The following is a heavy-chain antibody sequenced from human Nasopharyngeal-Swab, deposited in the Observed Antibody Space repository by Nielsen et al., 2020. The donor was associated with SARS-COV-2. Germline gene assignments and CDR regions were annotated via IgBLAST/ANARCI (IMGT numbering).Heavy chain of an antibody. CDR1: GGTFSSYG. CDR2: ISAYNGNT. CDR3: AAGVLGYCSGGSCPDY. J-gene: IGHJ4*02. Sequence: ASVKVSCKASGGTFSSYGISWVRQAPGQGLEWMGWISAYNGNTNYAQKLQGRVTMTTDTSTSTAYMELRSLRSDDTAVYYCAAGVLGYCSGGSCPDYWGQGTLVTVSS. V-gene: IGHV1-18*01. D-gene: IGHD2-15*01.